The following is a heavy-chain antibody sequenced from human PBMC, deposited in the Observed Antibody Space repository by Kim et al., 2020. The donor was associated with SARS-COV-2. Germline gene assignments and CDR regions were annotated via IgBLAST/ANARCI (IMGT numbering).Heavy chain of an antibody. J-gene: IGHJ6*02. CDR2: ISSSSSTI. Sequence: GGSLSLSCAASGFTFSSYSMNWVRQAPGKGLEWVSYISSSSSTIYYADSVKGRFTISRDNAKNSLYLQMTSLRAEDTAVYYCASLYGMDVWGQGTTVTVS. V-gene: IGHV3-48*01. CDR1: GFTFSSYS. CDR3: ASLYGMDV.